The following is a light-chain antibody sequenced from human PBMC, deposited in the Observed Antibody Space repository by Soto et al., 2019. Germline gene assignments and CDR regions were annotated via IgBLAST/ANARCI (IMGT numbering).Light chain of an antibody. CDR1: QGVSSSY. CDR3: QQFGGSPKLT. V-gene: IGKV3-20*01. Sequence: IVLTQSPDTLSLSPGEGATLSCRASQGVSSSYLAWYQQKPGQPPRLLIYGASNRATGIPDRFSGSGSGTDFTLTISRLEPEDFAVYFCQQFGGSPKLTFGGGTKVDIK. J-gene: IGKJ4*01. CDR2: GAS.